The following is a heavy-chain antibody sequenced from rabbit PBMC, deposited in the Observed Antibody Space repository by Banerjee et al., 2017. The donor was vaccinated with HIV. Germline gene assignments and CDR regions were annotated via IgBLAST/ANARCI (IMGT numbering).Heavy chain of an antibody. D-gene: IGHD7-1*01. CDR2: IDTGSRGDT. Sequence: QQQLEESGGGLVKPGGTLTLTCKASGIDFSSYYYMCWVRQAPGKGLEWIACIDTGSRGDTLYASWAKGRFTISKSSSTTVTLQITSLTAADTAAYFFARGPAGYAGYGYPYFNFWGPGTLVTVS. CDR1: GIDFSSYYY. V-gene: IGHV1S45*01. CDR3: ARGPAGYAGYGYPYFNF. J-gene: IGHJ4*01.